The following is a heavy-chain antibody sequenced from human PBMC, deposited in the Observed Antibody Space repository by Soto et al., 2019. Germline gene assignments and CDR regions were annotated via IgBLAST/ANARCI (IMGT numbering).Heavy chain of an antibody. Sequence: EVQVVESGGGLVKPGASLRLSCVASGFSFSSYSMSWVRQAPGKVLEWVSSITRSSSYIHYTDSVKGRFTISRDNAKSSLYLQMNSLRGEDTAVYYCARDTNFYGSGSGVDYWGQGTLVTVSS. CDR3: ARDTNFYGSGSGVDY. CDR2: ITRSSSYI. J-gene: IGHJ4*02. V-gene: IGHV3-21*01. D-gene: IGHD3-10*01. CDR1: GFSFSSYS.